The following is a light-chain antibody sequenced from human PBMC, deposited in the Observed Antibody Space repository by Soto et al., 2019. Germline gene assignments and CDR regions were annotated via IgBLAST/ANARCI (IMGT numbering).Light chain of an antibody. J-gene: IGLJ2*01. CDR2: GNS. CDR3: QSYDSSLSGNVV. Sequence: QSVLTQSPSVSGAPGQRVTISCTGSSSNIGAGYDVHWYQQLPGTAPKLLIYGNSNRPSGVPDRFSGSKSGTSASLAITGLQAEDEADYCCQSYDSSLSGNVVFGGGTKVTVL. CDR1: SSNIGAGYD. V-gene: IGLV1-40*01.